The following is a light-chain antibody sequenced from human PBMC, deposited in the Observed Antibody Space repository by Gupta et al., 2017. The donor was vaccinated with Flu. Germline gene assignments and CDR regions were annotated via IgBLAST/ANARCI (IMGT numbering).Light chain of an antibody. V-gene: IGLV2-8*01. CDR3: SSDSGSDMGV. CDR1: SSDVGAYNY. J-gene: IGLJ3*02. CDR2: KVR. Sequence: QSALTQPASASGSPGQSIAISCTGTSSDVGAYNYVSWYQQHPGKAPKLMIYKVRKRPPGVPDPFSVSESGYATSLSVSVLRAEDEAEYYYSSDSGSDMGVFGGGTKLTVL.